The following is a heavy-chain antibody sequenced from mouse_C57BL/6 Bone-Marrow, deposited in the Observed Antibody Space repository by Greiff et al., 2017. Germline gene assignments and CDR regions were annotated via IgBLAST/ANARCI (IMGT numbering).Heavy chain of an antibody. CDR1: GYTITSYW. CDR3: AWGGSSSAWFAY. CDR2: IDPSDSET. D-gene: IGHD1-1*01. J-gene: IGHJ3*01. V-gene: IGHV1-52*01. Sequence: QVQLQQPGAELVRPGSSVKLSCKASGYTITSYWMHWVKQRPIQGLEWIGNIDPSDSETHYNQKFKDKATLTVDKSSIKAYMQLSSLTSEDYAFYCCAWGGSSSAWFAYWGQGTLVTVSA.